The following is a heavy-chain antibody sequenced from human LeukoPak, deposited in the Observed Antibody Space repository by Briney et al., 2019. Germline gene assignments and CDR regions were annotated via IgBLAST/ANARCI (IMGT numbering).Heavy chain of an antibody. D-gene: IGHD3-22*01. Sequence: PSETLSLTCTVSGGSISSSSYYWGWIRQPPGKGLEWIGSIYYSGSTYYNPSLKSRVTISVDTSKNQFSLKLSSVTAADTAVYYCAREGYYDSSARADAFDIWGQGTMVTVSS. J-gene: IGHJ3*02. CDR3: AREGYYDSSARADAFDI. CDR2: IYYSGST. CDR1: GGSISSSSYY. V-gene: IGHV4-39*07.